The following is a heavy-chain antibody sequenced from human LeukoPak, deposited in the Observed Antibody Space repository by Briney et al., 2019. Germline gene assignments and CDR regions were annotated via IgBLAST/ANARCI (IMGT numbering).Heavy chain of an antibody. Sequence: ASVKVSCKASGYDFNGYYIHWVRQTPGQGLEWMGWIKPKSGGTGYAEEFQGRVTMTSDRSVTTAYLEVGRLRSDDTAVYYCGRVLDYVGTSFRPPEKYYYYYIDVWGQGTTVAVSS. CDR2: IKPKSGGT. J-gene: IGHJ6*03. V-gene: IGHV1-2*02. D-gene: IGHD3-16*01. CDR3: GRVLDYVGTSFRPPEKYYYYYIDV. CDR1: GYDFNGYY.